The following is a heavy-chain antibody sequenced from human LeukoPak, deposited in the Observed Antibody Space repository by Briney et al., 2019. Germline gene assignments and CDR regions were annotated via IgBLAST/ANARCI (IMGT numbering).Heavy chain of an antibody. Sequence: GGSLRLSCATSGFTFSNFWMNWVRQAPGKGLEWVANIRQDGSEKYYVDSVKGRFTISRDNAKNSLYLQMNSLRAEDTAVYYCARDPDSSSIRPEYFHHWGQGTLVTVSS. J-gene: IGHJ1*01. D-gene: IGHD6-13*01. V-gene: IGHV3-7*04. CDR1: GFTFSNFW. CDR2: IRQDGSEK. CDR3: ARDPDSSSIRPEYFHH.